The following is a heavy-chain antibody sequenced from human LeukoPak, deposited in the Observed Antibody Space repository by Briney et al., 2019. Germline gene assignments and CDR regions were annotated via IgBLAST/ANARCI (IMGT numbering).Heavy chain of an antibody. D-gene: IGHD1-1*01. CDR2: ISYDGSNK. CDR3: AKISWNDAYFDY. J-gene: IGHJ4*02. Sequence: TGGSPRLSCAASGFTFSSYGMHWVRQAPGKGLEWVAVISYDGSNKYYADSVKGRFTISRDNSKNTLYLQMNSLRAEDTAVYYCAKISWNDAYFDYWGQGTLVTVSS. V-gene: IGHV3-30*18. CDR1: GFTFSSYG.